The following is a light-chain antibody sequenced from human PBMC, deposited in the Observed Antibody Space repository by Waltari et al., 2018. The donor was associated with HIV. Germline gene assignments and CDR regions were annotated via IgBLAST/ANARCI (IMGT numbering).Light chain of an antibody. J-gene: IGLJ3*02. CDR3: AVWDESLDGWL. V-gene: IGLV1-47*01. Sequence: QSELTQSPSASGTPGQRITISCSGSSSNIERNYVYWYKQFPGATPKVLIYKDNERPAGVPALIAGSKSGTSASLLISGLRSDDEADYYCAVWDESLDGWLFGGGTKLTVL. CDR1: SSNIERNY. CDR2: KDN.